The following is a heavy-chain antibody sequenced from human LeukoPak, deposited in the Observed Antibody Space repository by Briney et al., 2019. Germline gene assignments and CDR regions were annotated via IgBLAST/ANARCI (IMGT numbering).Heavy chain of an antibody. CDR3: ARGLQTYGYYRDY. J-gene: IGHJ4*02. Sequence: AETLSLTCADCGGSSSGYYGRWIRQPPEGGLEGIVEIIHSGITNYNPSLKSRVTISVDTSINQFSLKLSSVPAADAAVYYCARGLQTYGYYRDYWGQGTLVTVSS. D-gene: IGHD4-17*01. CDR1: GGSSSGYY. CDR2: IIHSGIT. V-gene: IGHV4-34*01.